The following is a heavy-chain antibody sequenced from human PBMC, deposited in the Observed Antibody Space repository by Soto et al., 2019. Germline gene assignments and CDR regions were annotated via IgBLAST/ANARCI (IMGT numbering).Heavy chain of an antibody. CDR1: GYTFTSYY. J-gene: IGHJ6*02. CDR2: INPSGGST. CDR3: ARELITMVRGVPYYYYEGMDV. Sequence: QVQLVQSGAEVKKPGASVKVSCKASGYTFTSYYMHWVRQAPGQGLEWMGIINPSGGSTSYAQKFQGGVTMTRDTSTSTVYMELSSLRSEDTAVYYCARELITMVRGVPYYYYEGMDVWGQGTPVTVSS. D-gene: IGHD3-10*01. V-gene: IGHV1-46*01.